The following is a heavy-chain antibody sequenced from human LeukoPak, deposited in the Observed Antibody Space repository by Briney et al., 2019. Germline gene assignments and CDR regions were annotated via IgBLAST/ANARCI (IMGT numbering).Heavy chain of an antibody. Sequence: QTGGSLRLSCAASGFTFSSYAMSWVRQARGKGLEWVSAISGSGGSTYYADSVKGRFTISRDNSKNTLYLQMNSLRAEDTAVYYCAKDRGLSIAVAGTGYWGQGTLVTVSS. CDR1: GFTFSSYA. CDR2: ISGSGGST. CDR3: AKDRGLSIAVAGTGY. D-gene: IGHD6-19*01. V-gene: IGHV3-23*01. J-gene: IGHJ4*02.